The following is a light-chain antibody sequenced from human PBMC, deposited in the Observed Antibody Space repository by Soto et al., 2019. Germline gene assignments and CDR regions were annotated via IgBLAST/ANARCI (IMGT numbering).Light chain of an antibody. CDR1: QSISSW. CDR3: QQYQSYWT. Sequence: DIQMTQSPSTLSASVGYIVIITCRASQSISSWLAWYQQKPGKVPNLLIYDASNLESGVPSRFSGSGSGTEFTLTISSLQPDDFATYYCQQYQSYWTFGQGTKVDI. CDR2: DAS. J-gene: IGKJ1*01. V-gene: IGKV1-5*01.